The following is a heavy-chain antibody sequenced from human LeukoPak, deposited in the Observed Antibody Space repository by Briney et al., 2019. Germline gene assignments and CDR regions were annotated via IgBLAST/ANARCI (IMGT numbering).Heavy chain of an antibody. CDR1: GYTFHKHY. D-gene: IGHD6-19*01. V-gene: IGHV1-2*02. Sequence: ASVKVSCKASGYTFHKHYIHWVRQAPGQGLEWMGWINPNSGGTNYAQKFQGRVTMTRDTSISTAYMELSRLRSDDTAVYFCATIAVAGPTVDYWGQGTLVTVSS. CDR2: INPNSGGT. CDR3: ATIAVAGPTVDY. J-gene: IGHJ4*02.